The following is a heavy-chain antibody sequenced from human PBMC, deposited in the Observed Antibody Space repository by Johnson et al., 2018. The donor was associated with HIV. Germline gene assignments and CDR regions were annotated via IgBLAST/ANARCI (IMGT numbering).Heavy chain of an antibody. J-gene: IGHJ3*02. V-gene: IGHV3-66*01. Sequence: VRLVESGGGLVQPGGSLRLSCAASGFTFSSYAMSWVRQAPGKGLEWVSVIYSGDRTYSAVSVKGRFTISRDSSKNTLFLQMNSLRVEDTAIYYCAGRSSAWYEDAFDIWGQGTMVTVSS. CDR3: AGRSSAWYEDAFDI. CDR2: IYSGDRT. CDR1: GFTFSSYA. D-gene: IGHD6-19*01.